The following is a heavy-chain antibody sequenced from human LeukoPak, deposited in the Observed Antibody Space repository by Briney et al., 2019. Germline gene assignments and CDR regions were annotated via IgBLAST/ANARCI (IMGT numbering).Heavy chain of an antibody. CDR2: IYYRGNT. CDR1: GDSINSTNHY. J-gene: IGHJ4*02. Sequence: SETLSLTCTVSGDSINSTNHYWAWIRQPPGKGLEWIGSIYYRGNTYYNPSLKSRVTISVDTSKNQFSLKLSSVTAADTAVYYCASTVEMATLGDYWGQGTLVTVSS. D-gene: IGHD5-24*01. V-gene: IGHV4-39*01. CDR3: ASTVEMATLGDY.